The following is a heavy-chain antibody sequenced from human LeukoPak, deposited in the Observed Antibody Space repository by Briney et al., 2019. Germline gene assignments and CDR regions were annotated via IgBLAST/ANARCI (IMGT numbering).Heavy chain of an antibody. CDR1: GFTFSHYG. CDR3: ARDSKVRELWFPPMDV. Sequence: GGSLRLSCATSGFTFSHYGMHWVRQPPGRGLDWVAHIRYDESDKYYADSVKGRFTISRDISKNTVYLQMNSLRVEDTAVYYCARDSKVRELWFPPMDVWGNGTTVTVSS. D-gene: IGHD5-18*01. J-gene: IGHJ6*03. V-gene: IGHV3-30*02. CDR2: IRYDESDK.